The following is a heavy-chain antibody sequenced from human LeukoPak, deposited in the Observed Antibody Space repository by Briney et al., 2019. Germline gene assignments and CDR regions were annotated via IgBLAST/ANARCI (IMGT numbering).Heavy chain of an antibody. V-gene: IGHV4-59*12. CDR3: ASEQTTSGGRRLDY. J-gene: IGHJ4*02. D-gene: IGHD1-26*01. CDR1: GGSISSYS. CDR2: IDYSEST. Sequence: SETLSLTCTVSGGSISSYSWSWIRQPPGKGLEWIGYIDYSESTSYSPSLKSRVTMSVDTSKNQFSLNLTSVTAADTAVYFCASEQTTSGGRRLDYWGQGTLVIVSS.